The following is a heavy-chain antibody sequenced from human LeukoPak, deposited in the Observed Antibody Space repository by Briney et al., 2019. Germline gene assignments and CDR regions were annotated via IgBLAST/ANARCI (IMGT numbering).Heavy chain of an antibody. J-gene: IGHJ4*02. CDR1: GYTFTSYS. CDR2: INHYSGNT. V-gene: IGHV1-46*01. Sequence: ASMKVSCKASGYTFTSYSLHWVRQAPGQGLEWMGMINHYSGNTNYAQNFQGRVTMTRDTSTSTVYMELSSLRYEDTAVYYCARAVSSWNHFHNWGRRSLLTVSS. CDR3: ARAVSSWNHFHN. D-gene: IGHD1-1*01.